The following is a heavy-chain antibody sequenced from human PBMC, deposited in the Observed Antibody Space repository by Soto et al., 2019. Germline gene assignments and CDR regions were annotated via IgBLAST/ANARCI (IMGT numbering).Heavy chain of an antibody. D-gene: IGHD1-1*01. Sequence: GGSLRLSCAASGFTFSSYGMHWVRQAPGKGLEWVAVIWYDGSNKCYADSVKGRFTISRDNSKNTLYLQMNSLRVDDTAVYNCASGLERVYGLDAWGQGTTVTVSS. CDR2: IWYDGSNK. J-gene: IGHJ6*02. V-gene: IGHV3-33*01. CDR1: GFTFSSYG. CDR3: ASGLERVYGLDA.